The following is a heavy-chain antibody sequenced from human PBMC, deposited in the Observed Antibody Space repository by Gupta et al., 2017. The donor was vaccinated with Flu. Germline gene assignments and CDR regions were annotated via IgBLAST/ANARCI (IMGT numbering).Heavy chain of an antibody. CDR2: INHSGST. CDR3: AKSYYYYGMDV. V-gene: IGHV4-34*01. J-gene: IGHJ6*02. CDR1: GGSFSGYY. Sequence: QVQLQQWGAGLLKLSETLSLTCAVYGGSFSGYYWSWIRQPPGKGLEWIGEINHSGSTNYNPSLKSRVTISVVTSKNQFSLKLSSVTAADTAVYYCAKSYYYYGMDVWGQGTTVTVSS.